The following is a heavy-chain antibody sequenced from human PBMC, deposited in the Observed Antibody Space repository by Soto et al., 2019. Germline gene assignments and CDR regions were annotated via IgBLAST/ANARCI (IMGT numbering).Heavy chain of an antibody. CDR2: IYKSGTT. V-gene: IGHV4-30-4*01. J-gene: IGHJ5*02. CDR3: ARQRRGGYCFLP. Sequence: SETLSLTCSVSGGSINSDDHYWTWIRQPPGKGLEWIGSIYKSGTTNYNPSLKSRITVSIDTSKNQFSLNLTSVTAADTALYYCARQRRGGYCFLPWGQGTSLTVST. CDR1: GGSINSDDHY.